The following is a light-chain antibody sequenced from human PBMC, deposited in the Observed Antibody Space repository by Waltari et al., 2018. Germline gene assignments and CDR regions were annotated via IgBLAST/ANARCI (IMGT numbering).Light chain of an antibody. J-gene: IGKJ1*01. Sequence: DLQMTQSPSSLSASVRDTVTITCRASQSISSWLAWYQQKPGKAPKLLIYKASSLQSGVPSRFSGSGSGTDFTLTISSLQPEDFVTYYCLQYSSSPRTFGQGTKVEIK. CDR1: QSISSW. V-gene: IGKV1-12*01. CDR3: LQYSSSPRT. CDR2: KAS.